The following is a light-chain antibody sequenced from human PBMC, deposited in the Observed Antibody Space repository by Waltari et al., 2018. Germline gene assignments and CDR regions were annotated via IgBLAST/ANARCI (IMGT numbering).Light chain of an antibody. CDR3: QQRSNWPPIT. CDR1: QSVSSY. CDR2: DAS. V-gene: IGKV3-11*01. Sequence: EIVLTQSPATQSLSPGARATLSCRASQSVSSYLAWYQQKPGQAPRLLIYDASNRATGIPARFSGSGSGTDFTLTISSLEPEDFAVYYCQQRSNWPPITFGQGTRLEIK. J-gene: IGKJ5*01.